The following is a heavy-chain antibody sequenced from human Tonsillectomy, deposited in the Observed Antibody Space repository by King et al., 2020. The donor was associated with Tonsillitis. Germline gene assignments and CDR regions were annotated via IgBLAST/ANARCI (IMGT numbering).Heavy chain of an antibody. D-gene: IGHD3-10*01. Sequence: QLQESGPGLVKPSQTLSLTCAVSGGSISSGGYSWSWIRQPPGKGLEWIGYIYYSGSTYYNPSLKSRVTMSVETSKNQFSLKLSSVTAADTAVYYCARDRGSGSRGGGWYFDLWGRGTLVTVSS. CDR3: ARDRGSGSRGGGWYFDL. V-gene: IGHV4-30-4*07. CDR1: GGSISSGGYS. J-gene: IGHJ2*01. CDR2: IYYSGST.